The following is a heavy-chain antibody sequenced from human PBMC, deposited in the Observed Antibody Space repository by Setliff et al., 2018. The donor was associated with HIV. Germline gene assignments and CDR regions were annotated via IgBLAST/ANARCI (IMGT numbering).Heavy chain of an antibody. CDR1: GGSISSSDYY. D-gene: IGHD3-10*01. CDR2: IYYSGST. V-gene: IGHV4-31*02. J-gene: IGHJ3*02. Sequence: SETLSLTCFVSGGSISSSDYYWGWIRQPPGKGLEWIGYIYYSGSTYYNPSLKSRVAVSVDTSKNQFSLSLSSVTAADTAVYYCARSSAERSAVRGLAIAFDIRGPGTKVTVSS. CDR3: ARSSAERSAVRGLAIAFDI.